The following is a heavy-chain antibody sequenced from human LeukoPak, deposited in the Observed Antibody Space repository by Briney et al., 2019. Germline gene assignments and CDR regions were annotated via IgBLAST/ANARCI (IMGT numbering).Heavy chain of an antibody. V-gene: IGHV4-59*01. CDR3: ARDQNYMDV. CDR1: GGSISSYY. J-gene: IGHJ6*03. CDR2: IYYSGST. Sequence: PSETLSLTCTVSGGSISSYYWSWIRQPPGKGLEWIGYIYYSGSTNYNPSLKSRVTISVDTSKNQFSLKLSSVTAAGTAVYYCARDQNYMDVWGKGTTVTVSS.